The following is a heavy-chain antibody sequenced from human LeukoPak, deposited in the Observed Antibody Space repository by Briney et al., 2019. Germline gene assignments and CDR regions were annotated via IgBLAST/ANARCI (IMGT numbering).Heavy chain of an antibody. Sequence: SETLSLTCTVSGGSIRSARHYWGWVSQTPGKGLEWIRSIYYSGSASYNPSFRSRATMSVDTSKNQFSLTLTSVTAADTAVYYCVRDRHAVLVQADIPFDYWGQGTLVTVSS. CDR1: GGSIRSARHY. V-gene: IGHV4-39*07. D-gene: IGHD2-2*01. CDR3: VRDRHAVLVQADIPFDY. J-gene: IGHJ4*02. CDR2: IYYSGSA.